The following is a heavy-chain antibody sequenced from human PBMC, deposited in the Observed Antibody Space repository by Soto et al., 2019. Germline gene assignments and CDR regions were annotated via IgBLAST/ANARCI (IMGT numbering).Heavy chain of an antibody. CDR2: ISWNSGTI. CDR1: GFTFDEYG. D-gene: IGHD2-8*02. J-gene: IGHJ6*02. CDR3: AKSTGGTANGMDV. Sequence: PGGSLRLSCGASGFTFDEYGMHWVRQAPGKGLEWVSGISWNSGTIGYADSVKGRFTISRDNAKNSLYLQMSSLRAEDTALYYCAKSTGGTANGMDVWGQGITVTVSS. V-gene: IGHV3-9*01.